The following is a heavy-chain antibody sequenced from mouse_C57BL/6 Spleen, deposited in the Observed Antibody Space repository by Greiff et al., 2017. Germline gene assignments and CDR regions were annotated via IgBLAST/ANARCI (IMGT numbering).Heavy chain of an antibody. J-gene: IGHJ4*01. CDR3: ARSLTASYAMDY. V-gene: IGHV1-76*01. CDR1: GYTFTDYY. Sequence: QVQLQPSGAELVRPGASVKLSCKASGYTFTDYYINWVKQRPGQGLEWIARISPGRGNTYYNEKFKGKATLTAATSSRTDYMKLSILTSDDSAVDVCARSLTASYAMDYWGQGTSGTVSS. CDR2: ISPGRGNT. D-gene: IGHD6-2*01.